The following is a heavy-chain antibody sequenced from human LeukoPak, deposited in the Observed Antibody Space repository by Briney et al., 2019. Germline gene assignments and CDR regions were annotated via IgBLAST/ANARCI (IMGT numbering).Heavy chain of an antibody. Sequence: PGGSLRLSCAASGFTFSSYSMNWVRQAPGKGLEWVSSISSSSSYIYYADSVKGRCPISRDTAKNSLYLQMNSLRGEDTAVSYCAREGPPIVAVGLDYWGQGTLVTVSS. D-gene: IGHD5-12*01. CDR3: AREGPPIVAVGLDY. J-gene: IGHJ4*02. CDR2: ISSSSSYI. CDR1: GFTFSSYS. V-gene: IGHV3-21*01.